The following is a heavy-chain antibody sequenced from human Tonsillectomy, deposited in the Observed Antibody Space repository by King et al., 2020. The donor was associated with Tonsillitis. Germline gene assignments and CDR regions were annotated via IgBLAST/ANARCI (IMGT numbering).Heavy chain of an antibody. V-gene: IGHV3-73*01. D-gene: IGHD2-15*01. CDR1: GFTFSDCA. CDR3: TTHVGRGEDITGYFDY. CDR2: IRSKASDYAT. Sequence: VQLVESGGGLVQPGGSLKLSCAASGFTFSDCAMHWVRQASGKGLEWVGRIRSKASDYATEYDASVQGRFTISRDDSQNTAYLQMNSLKTEDTAVYYCTTHVGRGEDITGYFDYWGQGTLVTVSS. J-gene: IGHJ4*02.